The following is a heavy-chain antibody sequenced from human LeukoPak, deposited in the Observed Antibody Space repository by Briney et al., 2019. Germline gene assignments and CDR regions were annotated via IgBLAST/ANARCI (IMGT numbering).Heavy chain of an antibody. CDR3: ARYAARPEDYYGMDV. Sequence: ASVKVSRKASGYTFTSYDINWVRQATGQGLEWMGWMNPNSGNTGYAQKFQGRVTMTRNTSISTAYMELSSLRSEDTAVYYCARYAARPEDYYGMDVWGQGTTVTVSS. D-gene: IGHD6-6*01. V-gene: IGHV1-8*01. CDR2: MNPNSGNT. J-gene: IGHJ6*02. CDR1: GYTFTSYD.